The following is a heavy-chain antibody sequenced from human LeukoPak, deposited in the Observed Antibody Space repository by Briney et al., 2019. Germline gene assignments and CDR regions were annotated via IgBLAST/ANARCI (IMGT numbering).Heavy chain of an antibody. CDR3: ARRLYFASGSYFGYNLFDP. CDR2: IDPTDSYT. J-gene: IGHJ5*02. CDR1: GYSFTSYW. D-gene: IGHD3-10*01. Sequence: GESLKISCKGSGYSFTSYWISWVRQMPGKGLEWMGRIDPTDSYTNYSPSFQGHVTISADKSISTAYLQWSSLKASDTAMYYCARRLYFASGSYFGYNLFDPWGQGTLVTVSS. V-gene: IGHV5-10-1*01.